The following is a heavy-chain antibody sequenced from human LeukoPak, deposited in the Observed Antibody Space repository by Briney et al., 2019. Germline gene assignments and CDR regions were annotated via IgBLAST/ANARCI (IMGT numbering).Heavy chain of an antibody. D-gene: IGHD6-19*01. CDR3: KRAPYSSGLYTVDF. Sequence: GGSLRLSCAASVFTFSSNAMNWVRQAPGKGLEWVSSISMSSTYIYYADSVKGRFTISRDNAKNSLYLQMDSLRDEDTAVYYCKRAPYSSGLYTVDFWGQGTLVTVSS. J-gene: IGHJ4*02. CDR1: VFTFSSNA. CDR2: ISMSSTYI. V-gene: IGHV3-21*01.